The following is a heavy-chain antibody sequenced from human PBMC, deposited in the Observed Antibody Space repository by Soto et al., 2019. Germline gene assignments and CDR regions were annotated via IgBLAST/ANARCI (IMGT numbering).Heavy chain of an antibody. CDR1: GYSITNGYY. CDR3: ARDKGEETAYFYPVVESFDP. D-gene: IGHD2-15*01. Sequence: SETLSLTCSVSGYSITNGYYWAWIRQLPGKGLEWIGSIYHSGSKYSNPSLKGRAAISVDTSKNHFSLNLSSVTAADTAVYYCARDKGEETAYFYPVVESFDPWGQGILVTVSS. J-gene: IGHJ5*02. V-gene: IGHV4-38-2*02. CDR2: IYHSGSK.